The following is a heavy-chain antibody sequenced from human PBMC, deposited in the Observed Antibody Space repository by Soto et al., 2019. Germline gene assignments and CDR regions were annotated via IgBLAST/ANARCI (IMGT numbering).Heavy chain of an antibody. CDR1: GFTFSSYG. Sequence: QVQLVESGGGVVQPGRSLSLSCAASGFTFSSYGMHWVRQAPGKGLEWVAVISYDGSNKYYADSVKGRFTISRDNSKNTLNLQTNSLRAKDTAVYYCAKDHNWNDQDAFDIWGQGRMVTVSS. V-gene: IGHV3-30*18. CDR3: AKDHNWNDQDAFDI. D-gene: IGHD1-20*01. J-gene: IGHJ3*02. CDR2: ISYDGSNK.